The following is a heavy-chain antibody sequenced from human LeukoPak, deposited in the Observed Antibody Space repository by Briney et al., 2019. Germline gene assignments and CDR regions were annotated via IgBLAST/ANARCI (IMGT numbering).Heavy chain of an antibody. J-gene: IGHJ4*02. CDR1: VFTFSIYW. V-gene: IGHV3-7*01. CDR3: ARVVAARSFYFDY. D-gene: IGHD2-15*01. Sequence: GGSLRLSCAASVFTFSIYWMSWVRQAPGKGLEWVANINQDGSERYLVDSVKGRFTISRDNAKNSLYLQMNSLRAEGTAVYYCARVVAARSFYFDYWGQGTLVTVSS. CDR2: INQDGSER.